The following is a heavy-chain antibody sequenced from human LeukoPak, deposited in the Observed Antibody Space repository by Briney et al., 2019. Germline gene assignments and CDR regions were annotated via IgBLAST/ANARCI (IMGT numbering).Heavy chain of an antibody. Sequence: ASVKVSCKASGYTFTKYDMHWVRQAPGQGLEWMGLINPSGGGTSYALKFQGRFTMTRDTSTNTVYMQLSSLRSEDTAVFYCATTKSCGGDCYYFDYWGQGTLVSVSS. CDR1: GYTFTKYD. CDR2: INPSGGGT. J-gene: IGHJ4*02. V-gene: IGHV1-46*01. D-gene: IGHD2-21*02. CDR3: ATTKSCGGDCYYFDY.